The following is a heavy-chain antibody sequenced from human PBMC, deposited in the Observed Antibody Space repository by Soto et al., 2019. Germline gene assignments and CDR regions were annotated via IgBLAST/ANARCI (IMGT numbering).Heavy chain of an antibody. CDR2: IYWDDDK. J-gene: IGHJ6*02. CDR1: GFSLSTSGVG. CDR3: AYLPCSGGSCDWFSFSGLDV. Sequence: QITLKESGPTLVKPTQTLTLTCTFSGFSLSTSGVGVAWIRQPPGKALEWLALIYWDDDKRYRPSLESRLTITQDTSNNQVVLTMTSMDSGDTATYSCAYLPCSGGSCDWFSFSGLDVWGQGTTVTGS. D-gene: IGHD2-15*01. V-gene: IGHV2-5*02.